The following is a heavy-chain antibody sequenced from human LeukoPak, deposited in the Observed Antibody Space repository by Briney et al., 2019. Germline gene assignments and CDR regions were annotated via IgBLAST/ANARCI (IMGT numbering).Heavy chain of an antibody. CDR1: GFTFSSYS. CDR3: ARDTYYEITVGAFDI. D-gene: IGHD3-22*01. V-gene: IGHV3-21*01. J-gene: IGHJ3*02. Sequence: KSGGSLRLSCAASGFTFSSYSMNWVRQAPGKGLEWVSSITVSSSYIYYADPVKGRFTISRDNAKNSLYLQMNSLRAEDTAVYYCARDTYYEITVGAFDIWGQGTMVTVSS. CDR2: ITVSSSYI.